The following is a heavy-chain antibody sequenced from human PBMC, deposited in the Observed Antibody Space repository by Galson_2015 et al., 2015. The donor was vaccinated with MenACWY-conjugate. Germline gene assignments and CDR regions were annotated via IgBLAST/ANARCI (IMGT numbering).Heavy chain of an antibody. CDR1: GSTFTSYW. D-gene: IGHD3-22*01. CDR3: ARRSHYDSTDYYYVAY. Sequence: QSGAEVNKPGESLRISCKGSGSTFTSYWISWVRQMPGKGLEWMGRIDPSDSYTNYSPSFQGHVTISADKSISTAYLQWSSLKASDTAMYYCARRSHYDSTDYYYVAYWGQGTLVTVSS. V-gene: IGHV5-10-1*01. J-gene: IGHJ4*02. CDR2: IDPSDSYT.